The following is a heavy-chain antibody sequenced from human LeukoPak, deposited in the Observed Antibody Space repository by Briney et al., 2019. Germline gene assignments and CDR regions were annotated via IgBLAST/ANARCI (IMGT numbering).Heavy chain of an antibody. J-gene: IGHJ4*02. CDR2: IAYDGSDK. Sequence: GGSLRLSCAASGFTFNRFAMHWVRQAPGKGLEWLAVIAYDGSDKYYADSVKGRFTISRDNSKNTLYLQMNSLRAEDTAVYYCAKGTAECGGDCYSDFWGQGTLVTVSS. CDR1: GFTFNRFA. D-gene: IGHD2-21*01. V-gene: IGHV3-30-3*01. CDR3: AKGTAECGGDCYSDF.